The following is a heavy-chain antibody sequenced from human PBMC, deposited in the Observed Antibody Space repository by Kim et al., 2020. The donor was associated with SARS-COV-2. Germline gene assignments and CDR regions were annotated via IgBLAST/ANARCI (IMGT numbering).Heavy chain of an antibody. J-gene: IGHJ5*01. D-gene: IGHD2-15*01. V-gene: IGHV4-61*03. CDR3: AGGGGWTSDS. Sequence: NYSPSLKSRVTISIDTSKNSFSLNLNSVTAADTAVYYCAGGGGWTSDSWGQGALVTVSS.